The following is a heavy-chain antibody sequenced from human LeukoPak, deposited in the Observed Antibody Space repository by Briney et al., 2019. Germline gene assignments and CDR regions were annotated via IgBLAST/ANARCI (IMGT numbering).Heavy chain of an antibody. CDR3: ARQAGIRGDYVWGSYRFNWFDP. CDR2: IYHSGST. D-gene: IGHD3-16*01. Sequence: SGTLSLTCAVSGGSISSSNWWSWVRQPPGKGLEWIGEIYHSGSTNYNPSLKSRATISVDKSKNQFSLKLSSVTAADTAVYYCARQAGIRGDYVWGSYRFNWFDPWGQGTLVTVSS. CDR1: GGSISSSNW. J-gene: IGHJ5*02. V-gene: IGHV4-4*02.